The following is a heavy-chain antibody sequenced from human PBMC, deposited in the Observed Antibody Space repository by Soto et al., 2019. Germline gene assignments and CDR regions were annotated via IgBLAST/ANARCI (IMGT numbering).Heavy chain of an antibody. Sequence: ASVNGSCKASGYTFTSDNINWVRQATGQGLEWIGWMNPNGGNTGYAQKFQGRVTMTRNTSISTAYMELSSLRSEDTAVYYCAGDLYYDLWNGQNFYSGMYVSGQGTTVTVSS. CDR3: AGDLYYDLWNGQNFYSGMYV. J-gene: IGHJ6*02. D-gene: IGHD3-3*01. V-gene: IGHV1-8*01. CDR1: GYTFTSDN. CDR2: MNPNGGNT.